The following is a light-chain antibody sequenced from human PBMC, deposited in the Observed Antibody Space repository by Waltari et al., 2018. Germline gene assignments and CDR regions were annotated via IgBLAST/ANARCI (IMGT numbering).Light chain of an antibody. CDR2: DQN. V-gene: IGLV3-19*01. CDR1: SLRSYY. J-gene: IGLJ2*01. Sequence: SSELTQDPAVSVAMGQIVTITCQGNSLRSYYASWYQQRPGQAPILVIYDQNPRPSGVPARFSGSRSDNTASLTITGAQAEDEASYYCHSRDGSGSGGSFGGGTKLTVL. CDR3: HSRDGSGSGGS.